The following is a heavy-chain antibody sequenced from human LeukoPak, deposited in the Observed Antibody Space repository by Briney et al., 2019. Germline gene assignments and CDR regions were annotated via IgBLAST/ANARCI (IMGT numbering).Heavy chain of an antibody. CDR3: AKQPFSATNFAGMDV. V-gene: IGHV5-10-1*01. Sequence: GESLKISCKGSGYSFTSYWISWVRQMPGKGLEWMGRIDPSDSYTNYSPSFQGHVTISADKSTSTAYLQWSSLKASDTAMYYCAKQPFSATNFAGMDVWGKGTTVTVSS. J-gene: IGHJ6*04. D-gene: IGHD5-24*01. CDR1: GYSFTSYW. CDR2: IDPSDSYT.